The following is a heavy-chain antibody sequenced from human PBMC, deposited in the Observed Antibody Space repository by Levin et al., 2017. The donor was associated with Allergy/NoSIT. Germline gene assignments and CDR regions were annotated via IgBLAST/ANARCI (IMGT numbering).Heavy chain of an antibody. D-gene: IGHD6-25*01. V-gene: IGHV3-23*01. J-gene: IGHJ4*02. Sequence: LSLTCAASGFTFSSYAMSWVRQAPGKGLEWVSAISGSGGSTYYADSVKGRFTISRDNSKNTLYLQMNSLRAEDTAVYYCAKDHGYQRALDYWGQGTLVTVSS. CDR1: GFTFSSYA. CDR3: AKDHGYQRALDY. CDR2: ISGSGGST.